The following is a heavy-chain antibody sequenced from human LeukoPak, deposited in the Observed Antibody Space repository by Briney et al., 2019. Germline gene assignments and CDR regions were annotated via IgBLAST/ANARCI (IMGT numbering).Heavy chain of an antibody. CDR3: ARAPAAAGTVWLDT. D-gene: IGHD6-13*01. J-gene: IGHJ5*02. CDR1: GFTFSRYS. CDR2: ITSRSSYK. V-gene: IGHV3-21*06. Sequence: GGSLRLSCAASGFTFSRYSMNWARRAPGKGLEWVSSITSRSSYKYYAESARGRVTISRDDAKNSLYLQMNSLRADDTAVYYCARAPAAAGTVWLDTWGQGTLVTVSS.